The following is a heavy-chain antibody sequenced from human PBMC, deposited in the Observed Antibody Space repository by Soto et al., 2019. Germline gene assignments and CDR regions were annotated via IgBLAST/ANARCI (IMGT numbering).Heavy chain of an antibody. J-gene: IGHJ3*02. Sequence: QVQLVQSGAEVKKPGASVKVSCKASGYTFTSYYMHWVRQAPGQGLEWMGIINPSGGSTSYAQKFQGRVTMTRDTSTSTVYMELSSLRSEDTAVYYCAREYCSGGSCYSSLAFDIWGQGTMVTVSS. V-gene: IGHV1-46*01. CDR1: GYTFTSYY. CDR2: INPSGGST. D-gene: IGHD2-15*01. CDR3: AREYCSGGSCYSSLAFDI.